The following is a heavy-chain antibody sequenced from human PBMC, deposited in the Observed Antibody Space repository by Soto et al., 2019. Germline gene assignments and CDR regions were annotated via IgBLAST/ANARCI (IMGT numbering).Heavy chain of an antibody. D-gene: IGHD6-13*01. J-gene: IGHJ6*02. CDR1: GFTFSSYG. V-gene: IGHV3-33*01. CDR3: ARDQDSSRDYYYYGMDV. Sequence: QVQLVESGGGVVQPGRSLRLSCAASGFTFSSYGMHWVRQAPGKGLEWVAVIWYDGSNKYYADSVKGRFTISRDNSKNXXYLQMNSMRAEDTAVYYCARDQDSSRDYYYYGMDVWGQGTTVTVSS. CDR2: IWYDGSNK.